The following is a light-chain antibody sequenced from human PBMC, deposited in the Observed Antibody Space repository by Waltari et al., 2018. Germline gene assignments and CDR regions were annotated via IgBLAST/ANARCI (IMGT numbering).Light chain of an antibody. J-gene: IGLJ3*02. Sequence: QTVVTQEPSLSVSPGGTVTPTCALSSGSLSSTSYASWYQQTPGPAPRTLIYKSNTRSAGAPGRFAGSCFGNKAALTIAGAQADDESDYYCLLYMGSGIWVFGGGTKLTVI. CDR2: KSN. CDR1: SGSLSSTSY. CDR3: LLYMGSGIWV. V-gene: IGLV8-61*01.